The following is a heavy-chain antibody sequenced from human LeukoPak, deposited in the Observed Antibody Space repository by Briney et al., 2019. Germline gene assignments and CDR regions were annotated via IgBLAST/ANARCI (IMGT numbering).Heavy chain of an antibody. CDR3: ARTTLGYSYGYFYFDY. J-gene: IGHJ4*02. CDR1: GGSFSGYY. D-gene: IGHD5-18*01. V-gene: IGHV4-59*10. Sequence: SETLSLTCAVYGGSFSGYYWSWIRQPAGKGLEWIGRIYTSGSTNYNPSLKSRVTISVDTSKNQFSLKLSSVTAADTAVYYCARTTLGYSYGYFYFDYWGQGTLVTVSS. CDR2: IYTSGST.